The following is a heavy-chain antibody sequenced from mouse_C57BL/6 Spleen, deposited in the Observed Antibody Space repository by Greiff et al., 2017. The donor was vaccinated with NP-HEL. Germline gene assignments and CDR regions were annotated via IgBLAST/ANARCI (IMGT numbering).Heavy chain of an antibody. V-gene: IGHV1-64*01. D-gene: IGHD3-2*02. Sequence: VQLQQPGAELVKPGASVKLSCKASGYTFTSYWMRWVKQRPGQGLEWIGMIHPNSGSTNYNEKFKSKATLTVDKSSSTAYMQLSSLTSEDSAVYYCAREGRQLRLRFAYWGQGTLVTVSA. CDR3: AREGRQLRLRFAY. CDR2: IHPNSGST. CDR1: GYTFTSYW. J-gene: IGHJ3*01.